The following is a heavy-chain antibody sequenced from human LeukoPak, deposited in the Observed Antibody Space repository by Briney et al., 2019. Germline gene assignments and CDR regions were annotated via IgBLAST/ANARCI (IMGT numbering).Heavy chain of an antibody. V-gene: IGHV4-39*07. CDR1: GGSISSSSYY. Sequence: SETLSLTCTVSGGSISSSSYYWGWTRQPPGKGLEWIGSIYYSGSTYYNPSLKSRVTISVDTSKNQFSLRLSSVTAADTAVYYCARDLWRIMITFDAFDIWGQGTMVTVSS. J-gene: IGHJ3*02. CDR3: ARDLWRIMITFDAFDI. CDR2: IYYSGST. D-gene: IGHD3-16*01.